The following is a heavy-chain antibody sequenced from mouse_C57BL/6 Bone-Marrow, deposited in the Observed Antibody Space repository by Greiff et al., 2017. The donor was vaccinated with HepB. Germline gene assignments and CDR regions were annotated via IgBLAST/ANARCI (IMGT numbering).Heavy chain of an antibody. V-gene: IGHV2-2*01. CDR3: ARVYDGYYLYWYFDV. D-gene: IGHD2-3*01. CDR2: IWSGGST. CDR1: GFSLTSYG. J-gene: IGHJ1*03. Sequence: QVQLKESGPGLVQPSQCLSITCTVSGFSLTSYGVHWVRQSPGKGLEWLRVIWSGGSTDYNAAFISRLSISKDNSKSQVFFKMNSLQADDTAIYYWARVYDGYYLYWYFDVWGTGTTVTVSS.